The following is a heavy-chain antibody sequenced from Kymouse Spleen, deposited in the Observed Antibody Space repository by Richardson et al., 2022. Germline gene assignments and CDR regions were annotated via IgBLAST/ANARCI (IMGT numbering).Heavy chain of an antibody. D-gene: IGHD3-10*01. J-gene: IGHJ6*02. Sequence: QVQLQESGPGLVKPSQTLSLTCTVSGGSISSGGYYWSWIRQHPGKGLEWIGYIYYSGSTYYNPSLKSRVTISVDTSKNQFSLKLSSVTAADTAVYYCARDRSGSYPYYYYYGMDVWGQGTTVTVSS. V-gene: IGHV4-31*03. CDR1: GGSISSGGYY. CDR2: IYYSGST. CDR3: ARDRSGSYPYYYYYGMDV.